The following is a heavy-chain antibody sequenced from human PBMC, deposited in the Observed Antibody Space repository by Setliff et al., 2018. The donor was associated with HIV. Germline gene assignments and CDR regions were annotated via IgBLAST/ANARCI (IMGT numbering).Heavy chain of an antibody. D-gene: IGHD2-15*01. J-gene: IGHJ6*02. CDR2: IIPIFGTA. Sequence: SVKVSCKASGGTFSSYAISWVRQAPGQGLEWMGGIIPIFGTANYAQKFQGRVTITTDESTSTAYMELSSLRSEDTAVYYCAREGDCSGGSCYYYYGMDVWGQGTTVTVTS. CDR3: AREGDCSGGSCYYYYGMDV. V-gene: IGHV1-69*05. CDR1: GGTFSSYA.